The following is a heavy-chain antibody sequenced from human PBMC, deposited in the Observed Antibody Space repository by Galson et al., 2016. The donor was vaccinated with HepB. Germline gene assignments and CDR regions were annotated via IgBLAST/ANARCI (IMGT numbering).Heavy chain of an antibody. CDR2: IWYDGSNK. Sequence: SLRLSCAASGFTFSSYVMHWVRQAPGKGLEWVAVIWYDGSNKYYVDSVKGRFTISRDNSKNTVYLQMNSLRAEDTAVYYCARPINPSYYYDENDALDVWGQGTTVTVSS. D-gene: IGHD3-22*01. J-gene: IGHJ3*01. CDR1: GFTFSSYV. V-gene: IGHV3-33*01. CDR3: ARPINPSYYYDENDALDV.